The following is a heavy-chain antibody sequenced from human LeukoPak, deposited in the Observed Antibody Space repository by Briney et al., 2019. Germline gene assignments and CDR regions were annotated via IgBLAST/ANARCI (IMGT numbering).Heavy chain of an antibody. D-gene: IGHD5-12*01. CDR2: ISSSSSYI. CDR1: GFTFSSYS. Sequence: GGSLRLSCAASGFTFSSYSMNWVRQAPGKGLEWVSSISSSSSYIYYADSVKGRFTISRDNAKNSLYLQMNSLRAEDTAVYYCARDPYSGYDLVDYWGQGTLVTVSS. CDR3: ARDPYSGYDLVDY. J-gene: IGHJ4*02. V-gene: IGHV3-21*01.